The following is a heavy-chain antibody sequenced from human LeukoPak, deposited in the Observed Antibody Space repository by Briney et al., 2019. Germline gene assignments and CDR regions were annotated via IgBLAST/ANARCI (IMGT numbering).Heavy chain of an antibody. CDR2: ISGSGGST. V-gene: IGHV3-23*01. CDR1: GFTFSSYA. D-gene: IGHD3-16*02. J-gene: IGHJ4*02. Sequence: GGSLRLSCAASGFTFSSYAMSWVRQAPGKGLEWVSAISGSGGSTYYADSVKGRFIISRDNSKNTLYLQMNSLRAEDTAVYYCAKSLPYGDYVWGSYRYWGQGTLVTVSS. CDR3: AKSLPYGDYVWGSYRY.